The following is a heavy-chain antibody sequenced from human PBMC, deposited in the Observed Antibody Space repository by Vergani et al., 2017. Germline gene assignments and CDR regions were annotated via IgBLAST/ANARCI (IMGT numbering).Heavy chain of an antibody. CDR3: TRDAIGYCSSTSCRFDY. CDR2: IRSKAYGGTT. CDR1: GFTFGDYA. D-gene: IGHD2-2*01. Sequence: EVQLVESGGGLVQPGRSLRLSCTASGFTFGDYAMSWFRQAPGKGLEWVGFIRSKAYGGTTEYAASVKGRFTISRDDSKSIAYLQMNSLNTEDTAVYYCTRDAIGYCSSTSCRFDYWGQGTLVTVSS. V-gene: IGHV3-49*03. J-gene: IGHJ4*02.